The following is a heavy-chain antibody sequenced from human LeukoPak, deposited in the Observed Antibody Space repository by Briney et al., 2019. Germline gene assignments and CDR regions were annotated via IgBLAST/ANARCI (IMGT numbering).Heavy chain of an antibody. CDR3: AKDYYYDSSGYDAFDI. CDR2: ISSSSSYI. J-gene: IGHJ3*02. CDR1: GFTFSSYS. Sequence: GGSLRLSCAASGFTFSSYSMNWVRQAPGKGLEWVSSISSSSSYIYYADSVKGRFTISRDNAKNSLYLQMNSLRAEDTAVYYCAKDYYYDSSGYDAFDIWGQGTMVTVSS. V-gene: IGHV3-21*04. D-gene: IGHD3-22*01.